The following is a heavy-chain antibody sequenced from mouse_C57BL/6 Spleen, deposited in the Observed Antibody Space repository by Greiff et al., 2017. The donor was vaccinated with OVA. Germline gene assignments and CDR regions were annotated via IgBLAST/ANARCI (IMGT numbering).Heavy chain of an antibody. Sequence: QVQLQQPGAELVKPGASVKMSCKASGYTFTSYWITWVKQRPGQGLEWIGDIYPGSGSPNSNEKFKSKATLTVDTSSSTAYMQLSSLTSEDSAVYYGAREYYDYEGYYAMDYWGQGTAVTVSS. D-gene: IGHD2-4*01. CDR2: IYPGSGSP. J-gene: IGHJ4*01. CDR3: AREYYDYEGYYAMDY. V-gene: IGHV1-55*01. CDR1: GYTFTSYW.